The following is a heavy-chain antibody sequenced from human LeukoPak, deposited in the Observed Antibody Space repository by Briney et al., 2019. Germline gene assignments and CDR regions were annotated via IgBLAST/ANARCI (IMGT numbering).Heavy chain of an antibody. D-gene: IGHD6-19*01. J-gene: IGHJ4*02. CDR2: INPNSGGT. CDR1: GYTFTGYY. V-gene: IGHV1-2*02. Sequence: ASVKVSCKASGYTFTGYYMHWVRQAPGQGLEWMGWINPNSGGTNYAQKFQGRVTMTRDTSISTAYMELSRLRSDDTAVYYCARVINPNIVVAGTGGSYWGQGTLVTVSS. CDR3: ARVINPNIVVAGTGGSY.